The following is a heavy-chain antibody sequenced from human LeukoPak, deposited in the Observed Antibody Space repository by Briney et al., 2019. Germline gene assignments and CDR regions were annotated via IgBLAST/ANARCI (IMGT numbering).Heavy chain of an antibody. J-gene: IGHJ5*02. D-gene: IGHD2-15*01. CDR3: ARGLTVVAAFWFDP. CDR2: IYYHENT. Sequence: PSETLSLTCTVSGGSISSSSDYWGWIRQAPGKGLEWIGSIYYHENTYYNSSLKSRVTISVDTSKKQFSLKLSSVTAADTAVYYCARGLTVVAAFWFDPWGQGTLVTVSS. V-gene: IGHV4-39*07. CDR1: GGSISSSSDY.